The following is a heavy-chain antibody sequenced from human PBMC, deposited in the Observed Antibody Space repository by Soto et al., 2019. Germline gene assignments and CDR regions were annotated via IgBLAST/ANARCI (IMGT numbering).Heavy chain of an antibody. CDR2: INTDGGSS. V-gene: IGHV3-74*03. CDR1: GFTFSGHW. Sequence: EVQLVESGGDLVQPGGSLSLSCAASGFTFSGHWMHWVRQVPGKGLEWVSRINTDGGSSAYADSGKGRFTISRDNAKNTRYLQMHGLRAEDTAVYYCAREAGYCSRTSCYRRAFDTWGQGTTVTVSS. CDR3: AREAGYCSRTSCYRRAFDT. D-gene: IGHD2-2*01. J-gene: IGHJ3*02.